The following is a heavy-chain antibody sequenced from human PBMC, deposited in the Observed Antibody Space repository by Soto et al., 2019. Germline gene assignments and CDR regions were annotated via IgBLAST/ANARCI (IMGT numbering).Heavy chain of an antibody. CDR1: GYTFTNYD. V-gene: IGHV1-8*01. Sequence: QVQLVQSGAEVKKPGASVRVSCQASGYTFTNYDINWVRQAAGQGLEWMGWLNLNSGIAGYAHKFQSRVPMTRNTSISTAHMDLNSLTSDDTAVYYCARDRVVLPAAPMGMDVWGQGTPVTVSS. CDR3: ARDRVVLPAAPMGMDV. D-gene: IGHD2-2*01. CDR2: LNLNSGIA. J-gene: IGHJ6*02.